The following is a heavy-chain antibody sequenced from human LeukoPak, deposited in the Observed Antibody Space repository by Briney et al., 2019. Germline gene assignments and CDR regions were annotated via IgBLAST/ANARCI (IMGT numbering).Heavy chain of an antibody. CDR2: INPNSGGT. Sequence: ASVKVSCKASGYTFTGYYMHWVRQAPGQGLEWMGWINPNSGGTNYAQKFQGRVTMTRDTSISTAYMELSRLRSDDTAVYYCARDKGPLVGAIPCDYWGQGNLVTVSS. CDR3: ARDKGPLVGAIPCDY. D-gene: IGHD1-26*01. CDR1: GYTFTGYY. V-gene: IGHV1-2*02. J-gene: IGHJ4*02.